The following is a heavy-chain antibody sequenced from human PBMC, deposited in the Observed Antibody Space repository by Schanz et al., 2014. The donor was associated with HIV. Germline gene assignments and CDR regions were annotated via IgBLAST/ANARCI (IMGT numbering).Heavy chain of an antibody. CDR3: ARVANWDYYGMDA. D-gene: IGHD3-16*01. Sequence: EVQLLESGGGLVQPGGSLRLSCAASGFSFSSYVMSWIRQAPGKGLEWVSAISGSGDITYYADSVKGRFTISRDNSKNTLFLQMNSLRGEDTAVYYCARVANWDYYGMDAWGQGTTVTVSS. J-gene: IGHJ6*02. CDR2: ISGSGDIT. CDR1: GFSFSSYV. V-gene: IGHV3-23*01.